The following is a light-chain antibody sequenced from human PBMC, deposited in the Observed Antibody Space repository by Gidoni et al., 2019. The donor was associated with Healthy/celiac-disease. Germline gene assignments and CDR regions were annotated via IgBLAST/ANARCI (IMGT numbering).Light chain of an antibody. J-gene: IGKJ2*01. Sequence: DTQMSQSPSSLSASVGDRVTITCRASQGISIYLAWYQQKPGKVPKLLIYTASTLQSGVPSRFSGSGSGTDFTLTISSLQPEDVATYYCQKYNSDPQDTFGQGTKLEIK. CDR1: QGISIY. CDR2: TAS. V-gene: IGKV1-27*01. CDR3: QKYNSDPQDT.